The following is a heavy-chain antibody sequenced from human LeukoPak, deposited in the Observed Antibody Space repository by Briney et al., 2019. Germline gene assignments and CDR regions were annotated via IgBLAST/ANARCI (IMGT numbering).Heavy chain of an antibody. CDR3: AKVWGYCSGGSCYEEGY. CDR2: ISYDGSNK. Sequence: GGSLRLSCAASGFTFSSYGMHWVRQAPGKGLEWVAVISYDGSNKYYADSVKGRFTISRDNSKNTLYLQMNGLRAEDTAVYYCAKVWGYCSGGSCYEEGYWGQGTLVTVSS. CDR1: GFTFSSYG. J-gene: IGHJ4*02. V-gene: IGHV3-30*18. D-gene: IGHD2-15*01.